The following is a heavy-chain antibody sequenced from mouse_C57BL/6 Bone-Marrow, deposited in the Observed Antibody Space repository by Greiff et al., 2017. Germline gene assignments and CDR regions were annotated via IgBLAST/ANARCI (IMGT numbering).Heavy chain of an antibody. CDR2: IYPGSGST. CDR1: GYTFTSYW. D-gene: IGHD2-3*01. V-gene: IGHV1-55*01. Sequence: QVQLKQPGAELVKPGASVKMSCKASGYTFTSYWITWVKQRPGQGLEWIGDIYPGSGSTNDNEKFKSKATLTVDTSSSTAYMQLSSLTSEDSAVYYCARGYYRDYYAMDYWGQGTSVTVSS. CDR3: ARGYYRDYYAMDY. J-gene: IGHJ4*01.